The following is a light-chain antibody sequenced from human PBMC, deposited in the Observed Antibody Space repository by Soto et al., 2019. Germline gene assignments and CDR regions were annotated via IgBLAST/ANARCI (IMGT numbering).Light chain of an antibody. CDR1: QSVSSY. CDR3: HQRRDWCST. V-gene: IGKV3-11*01. Sequence: EIVLTQSPATLSLSPGERATLSCRASQSVSSYLAWYQQNSCQAPRLLSYDASTRTTGIPARFSGSGSGTDFTLTISSLVPDDFAGYYCHQRRDWCSTFGGGTKVQVK. J-gene: IGKJ4*01. CDR2: DAS.